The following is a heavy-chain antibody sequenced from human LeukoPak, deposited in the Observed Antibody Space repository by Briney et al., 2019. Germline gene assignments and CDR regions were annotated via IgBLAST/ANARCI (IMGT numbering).Heavy chain of an antibody. CDR3: TTAPTRGWLPYFDY. J-gene: IGHJ4*02. D-gene: IGHD5-24*01. Sequence: PGGSLRLSCTASGFTFSNYWMSWVRQAPGKGLEWVARITADGTEDYAAPVNARFTASRDDSKTTVYLQMNSLTTEDTAVYYCTTAPTRGWLPYFDYWGQGTVVTVSS. V-gene: IGHV3-15*01. CDR1: GFTFSNYW. CDR2: ITADGTE.